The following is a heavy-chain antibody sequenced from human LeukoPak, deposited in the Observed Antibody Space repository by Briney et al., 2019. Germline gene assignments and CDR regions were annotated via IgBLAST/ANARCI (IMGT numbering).Heavy chain of an antibody. Sequence: SVKVSCKASGGAFSSYAISWVRQAPGQGLEWMGGIIPIFGTANYAQKFQGRVTITADESTSTAYMELSSLRSEDTAVYYCARDDSSGYPTDYWGQGTLVTVSS. D-gene: IGHD3-22*01. V-gene: IGHV1-69*01. CDR2: IIPIFGTA. CDR1: GGAFSSYA. J-gene: IGHJ4*02. CDR3: ARDDSSGYPTDY.